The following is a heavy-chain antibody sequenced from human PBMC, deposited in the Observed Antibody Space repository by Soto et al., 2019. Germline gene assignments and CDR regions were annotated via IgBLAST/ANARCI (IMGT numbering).Heavy chain of an antibody. CDR3: ASSGEWFQEDY. V-gene: IGHV4-30-2*01. CDR2: IYHSGSN. CDR1: GVSISSGGYS. D-gene: IGHD3-3*01. Sequence: SETLSLTCAASGVSISSGGYSWSWIRQPPGKGLEWIGYIYHSGSNYYNPYIESRFLISEDRSKNEYSPKLSSVTAEETAVYYRASSGEWFQEDYWGQGTMVTVSS. J-gene: IGHJ4*01.